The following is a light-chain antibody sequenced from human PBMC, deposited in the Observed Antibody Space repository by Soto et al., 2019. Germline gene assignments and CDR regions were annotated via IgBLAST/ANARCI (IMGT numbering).Light chain of an antibody. V-gene: IGKV3-15*01. Sequence: EIVMTQSPATLSVSPGERATLSCRASQSVSSNLAWYQQKPGQAPRLLIYGASTRATGIPARFSGSGSGTEFTLPISSLQSEDFAVYYFQQYNNWPPWTFGQGTKVEIK. CDR1: QSVSSN. CDR2: GAS. CDR3: QQYNNWPPWT. J-gene: IGKJ1*01.